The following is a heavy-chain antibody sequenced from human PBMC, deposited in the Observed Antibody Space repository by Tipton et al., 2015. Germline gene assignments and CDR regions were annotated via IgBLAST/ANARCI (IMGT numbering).Heavy chain of an antibody. CDR2: ISVSGGDT. V-gene: IGHV3-23*01. CDR3: AKDRAIVVVTLDY. CDR1: GFSVRSNY. D-gene: IGHD3-22*01. J-gene: IGHJ4*02. Sequence: SLRLSCTASGFSVRSNYMSWVRQAPGKGLEWVSGISVSGGDTYYADSVKGRFTISRDNSKNTLYLQMNSLRAEDTAVYYCAKDRAIVVVTLDYWGQGTLVTVSS.